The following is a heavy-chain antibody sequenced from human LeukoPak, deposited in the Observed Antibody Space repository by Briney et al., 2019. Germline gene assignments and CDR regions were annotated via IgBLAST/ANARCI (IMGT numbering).Heavy chain of an antibody. J-gene: IGHJ3*02. CDR2: IYSDGSRT. CDR1: GFTLSSNW. D-gene: IGHD1-26*01. CDR3: ARSGRGGAFDI. V-gene: IGHV3-74*01. Sequence: GGSLRLSCAGSGFTLSSNWMHWVRQGPGKGLVWVSRIYSDGSRTNYADSVKGRFTISGDNAKNTLYLQMNNLRAEDTAVYYCARSGRGGAFDIWGQGTMVTVSS.